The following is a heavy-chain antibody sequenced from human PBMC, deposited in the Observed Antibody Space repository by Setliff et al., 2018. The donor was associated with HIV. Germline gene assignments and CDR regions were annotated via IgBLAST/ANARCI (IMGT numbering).Heavy chain of an antibody. Sequence: SETLSLTCTVSGGSISSGGYYWSWLRQHPGQGLEWIGYIYYSGGTYYNPSLKSRVTISVDTSKNQFSLKLSSVTAADTAVYYCAGVPTNPDFYYYYMDVWGKGTTVTVSS. CDR2: IYYSGGT. CDR1: GGSISSGGYY. V-gene: IGHV4-31*03. J-gene: IGHJ6*03. CDR3: AGVPTNPDFYYYYMDV.